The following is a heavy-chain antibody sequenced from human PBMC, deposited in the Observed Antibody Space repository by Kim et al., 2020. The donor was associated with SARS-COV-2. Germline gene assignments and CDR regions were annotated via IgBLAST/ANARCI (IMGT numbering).Heavy chain of an antibody. Sequence: GGSLRLSCAASGFTFSNYAMSWVRQAPGKGLEWVSGISSTGGTIYHADSVKGRFTISRDNSKNTLYLQMNSLRVEDTAVYYCAKEGYCGSDCYDWYFDLWGRGTLVTVSS. CDR2: ISSTGGTI. V-gene: IGHV3-23*01. CDR3: AKEGYCGSDCYDWYFDL. CDR1: GFTFSNYA. J-gene: IGHJ2*01. D-gene: IGHD2-21*02.